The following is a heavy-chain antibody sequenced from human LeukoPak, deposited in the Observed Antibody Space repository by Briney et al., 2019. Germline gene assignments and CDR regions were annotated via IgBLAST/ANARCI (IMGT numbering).Heavy chain of an antibody. CDR2: INPNSGGT. CDR1: GYTFTGYY. D-gene: IGHD3-3*01. V-gene: IGHV1-2*02. Sequence: ASVKVSCKASGYTFTGYYMHWVRQAPGQGLEWMGWINPNSGGTNYAQKFQGGVTMTRDTSISTAYMELSRLRSDDTAVYYCASYDFWSGYYIDAFDIWGQGTMVTVSS. J-gene: IGHJ3*02. CDR3: ASYDFWSGYYIDAFDI.